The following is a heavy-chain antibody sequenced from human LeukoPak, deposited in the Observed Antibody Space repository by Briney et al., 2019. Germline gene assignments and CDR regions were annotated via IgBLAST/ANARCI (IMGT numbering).Heavy chain of an antibody. V-gene: IGHV3-66*01. D-gene: IGHD6-19*01. J-gene: IGHJ4*02. CDR1: GFTVSSNY. CDR2: IYSGGST. CDR3: ARRYITGWHFDY. Sequence: GGSLRLSCATSGFTVSSNYMSWVRQAPGKGLEWGSVIYSGGSTYYADSVKGRFTISRDNSENTLYLQMNSLSAEATAVYYCARRYITGWHFDYWGQGTLVTVSS.